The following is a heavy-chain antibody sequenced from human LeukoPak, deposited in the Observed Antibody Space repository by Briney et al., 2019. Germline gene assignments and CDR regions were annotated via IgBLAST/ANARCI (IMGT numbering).Heavy chain of an antibody. V-gene: IGHV3-30*18. D-gene: IGHD2-21*02. CDR1: GFTFSSYG. Sequence: PGGSLRLSCAASGFTFSSYGMHWVRQAPGKGLEWVAVISYDGSNKYYADSVKGRFTISRDNSKNTLYLQMRGDDTAVYYCAKRGDFTGTDCYYFDYWGQGTSVTVSS. J-gene: IGHJ4*02. CDR3: AKRGDFTGTDCYYFDY. CDR2: ISYDGSNK.